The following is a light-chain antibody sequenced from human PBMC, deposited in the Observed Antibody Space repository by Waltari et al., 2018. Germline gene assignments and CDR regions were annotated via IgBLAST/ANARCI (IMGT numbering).Light chain of an antibody. V-gene: IGKV3-20*01. J-gene: IGKJ1*01. CDR1: QSVSRS. Sequence: EIVLTQSPGTLSLFPGERATLSCRASQSVSRSLAWYQQKPGQAPRLLIYGASRRATGVPDRFSGSASGTDFSLTISRREPEDFAVYYCQHYVRLPVTFGQGTKVEIK. CDR2: GAS. CDR3: QHYVRLPVT.